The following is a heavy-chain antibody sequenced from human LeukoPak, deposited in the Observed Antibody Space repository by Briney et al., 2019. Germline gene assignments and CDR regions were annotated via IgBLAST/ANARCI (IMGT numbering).Heavy chain of an antibody. V-gene: IGHV3-7*04. CDR3: ARDGGDCSSTSCYDRHDY. CDR1: GFTFSSYW. Sequence: GGSLRLSCAASGFTFSSYWVTWVRQAPGKGLEWVANIKRDGSEKYYVDSVKGRFTISRDNAKNSLYLQMNSLRAEDTAVYYCARDGGDCSSTSCYDRHDYWGQGTLVTVSS. CDR2: IKRDGSEK. J-gene: IGHJ4*02. D-gene: IGHD2-2*01.